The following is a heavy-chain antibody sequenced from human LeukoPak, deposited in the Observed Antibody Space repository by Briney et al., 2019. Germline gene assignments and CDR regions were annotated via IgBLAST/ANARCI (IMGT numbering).Heavy chain of an antibody. J-gene: IGHJ4*02. CDR2: TYYRSKWYN. V-gene: IGHV6-1*01. Sequence: SQTLSLTCVISGDSVSSNSNSWNWLTQSPSRGLEWLGRTYYRSKWYNDYAVSVKSRITIDPDTSKNQFSLQLTSVTPEDTAIYYCARDNGWDRGLDSWGQGTLVTVSS. D-gene: IGHD6-19*01. CDR1: GDSVSSNSNS. CDR3: ARDNGWDRGLDS.